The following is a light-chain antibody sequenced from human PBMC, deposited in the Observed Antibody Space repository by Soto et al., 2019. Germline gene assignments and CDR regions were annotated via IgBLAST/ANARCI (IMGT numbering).Light chain of an antibody. V-gene: IGLV6-57*04. Sequence: NFMLTQPHSVSESPGKTITISCTRSSGNIASNYVQWYQQRPGSAPTTVIYEDNQRPSGVPDRFSGSIDSSSNSASLTISGLKTEDEADYYCQSYDNNDHWVFGGGTKLTVL. J-gene: IGLJ3*02. CDR2: EDN. CDR1: SGNIASNY. CDR3: QSYDNNDHWV.